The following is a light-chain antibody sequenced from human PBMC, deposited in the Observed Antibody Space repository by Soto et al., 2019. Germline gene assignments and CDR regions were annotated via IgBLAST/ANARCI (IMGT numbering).Light chain of an antibody. CDR3: QQYNSYPPYT. CDR1: QSIGTS. J-gene: IGKJ2*01. CDR2: KAS. V-gene: IGKV1-5*03. Sequence: DIQMTQSPSTLSASVRNRVTITCRASQSIGTSLAWYQQKPGKAPKLLIYKASSLESGVPSRFSGSGSGTEFPLTISSLQPDDFATYYCQQYNSYPPYTFGQGTKLEIK.